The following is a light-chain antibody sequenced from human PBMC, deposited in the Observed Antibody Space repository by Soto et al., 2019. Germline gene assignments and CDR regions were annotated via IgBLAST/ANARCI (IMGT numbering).Light chain of an antibody. CDR2: WAS. V-gene: IGKV4-1*01. Sequence: DIVITQSPDSLAVSLVERATLNCMSSQSALYNANDKKYLSWYQKKTGQPPKLLIYWASTRESGVPDRFSGSESGTDFTLTIGSLQAEDVAVYYCQQYYSDPATFGPGTKLDIK. CDR3: QQYYSDPAT. J-gene: IGKJ3*01. CDR1: QSALYNANDKKY.